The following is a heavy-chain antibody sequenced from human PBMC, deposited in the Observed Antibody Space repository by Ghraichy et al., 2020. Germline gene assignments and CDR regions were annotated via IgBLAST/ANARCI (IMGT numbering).Heavy chain of an antibody. Sequence: LSLTCAASGFTVSSNYMSWVRQTPGKGLEWVSVIYSGGDTYYADSVKGRFTISRDNSKNTLYLQMNSLRAEDTAVYYCARDTDCGGDCYSDYWGQGTLVTVSS. J-gene: IGHJ4*02. CDR3: ARDTDCGGDCYSDY. D-gene: IGHD2-21*02. CDR2: IYSGGDT. CDR1: GFTVSSNY. V-gene: IGHV3-53*01.